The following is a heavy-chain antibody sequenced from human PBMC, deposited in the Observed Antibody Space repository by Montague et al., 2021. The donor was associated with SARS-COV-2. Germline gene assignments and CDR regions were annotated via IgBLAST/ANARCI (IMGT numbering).Heavy chain of an antibody. CDR1: GDSVSRNIAA. CDR3: ARDLYWAFDA. V-gene: IGHV6-1*01. D-gene: IGHD2-8*02. Sequence: CAISGDSVSRNIAAWNWLRHSPSTGLDWLGRTKYTSTRYETYAVSVQSRITITADTSKNQFSLHLNSVTPEDTAVYYCARDLYWAFDAWGLGTTVTVSA. J-gene: IGHJ3*01. CDR2: TKYTSTRYE.